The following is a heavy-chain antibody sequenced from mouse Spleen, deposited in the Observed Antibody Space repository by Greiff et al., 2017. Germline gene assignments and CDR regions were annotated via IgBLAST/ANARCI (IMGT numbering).Heavy chain of an antibody. V-gene: IGHV5-6-4*01. CDR1: GFTFSSYY. D-gene: IGHD2-1*01. J-gene: IGHJ2*01. Sequence: EVKLMESGGGLVKLGGSLKLSCAASGFTFSSYYMSWVRQTPEKRLEWVATISNSGGSTYYPDSVKDRFTISRDNAKNTLYLQMSSLNSEDTAVYYCAREGSYGNPPYWGQGTTLTVSS. CDR3: AREGSYGNPPY. CDR2: ISNSGGST.